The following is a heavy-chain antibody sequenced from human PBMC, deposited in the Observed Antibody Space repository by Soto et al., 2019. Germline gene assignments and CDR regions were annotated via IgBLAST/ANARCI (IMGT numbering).Heavy chain of an antibody. Sequence: QVQIQEPGPGLVTPSDTLSLTCTVSDASITNFFWNWVRQPAGGPLEWIGRLYLGGAPTYNPSLRSRLFISADTSKNQVSLKLTSVTAADTAVYYCAADSGRGGRAFDHWGHGALATVSS. CDR1: DASITNFF. CDR3: AADSGRGGRAFDH. D-gene: IGHD3-10*01. V-gene: IGHV4-4*07. CDR2: LYLGGAP. J-gene: IGHJ4*01.